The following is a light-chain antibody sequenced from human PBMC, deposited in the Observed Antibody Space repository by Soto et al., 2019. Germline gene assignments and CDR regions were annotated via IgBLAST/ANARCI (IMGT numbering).Light chain of an antibody. V-gene: IGKV1-27*01. J-gene: IGKJ1*01. Sequence: DIQMTQSPSSLSASVRDRVTITCRASLGISNYLAWYQQKAGKVPKLLIYAASTLQSGVPSRFSGSGSGTDFTLTISSLQPEDVATYYCQKYNSTPWTFGQGTKVEIK. CDR3: QKYNSTPWT. CDR1: LGISNY. CDR2: AAS.